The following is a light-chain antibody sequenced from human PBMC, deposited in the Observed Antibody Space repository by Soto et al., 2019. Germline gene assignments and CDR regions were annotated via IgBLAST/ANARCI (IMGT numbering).Light chain of an antibody. Sequence: EIVMTQSPATLSVSPGERATLSCRASQSVSSNLAWYQQKPGQAPRLLIYGASTRATGIPARFSGSGSGTEFPLTISSLQSEDFAVYYCQQYNIWPRTFGQGTKV. CDR2: GAS. V-gene: IGKV3-15*01. CDR1: QSVSSN. J-gene: IGKJ1*01. CDR3: QQYNIWPRT.